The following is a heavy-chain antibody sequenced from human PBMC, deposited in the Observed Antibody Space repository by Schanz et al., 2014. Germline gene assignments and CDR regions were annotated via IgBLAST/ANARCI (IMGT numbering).Heavy chain of an antibody. CDR2: IGNGGVTI. Sequence: QVQLVDSGGGLVKPGGSLRLSCTASGFPFSDYFMAWIRQPPARGLEWVSYIGNGGVTIYYADSVKGRFTISRDNSKNSLYLQMNSLRAEDTAVYYCARIGGSVFDYWAQGTLVTVSS. CDR3: ARIGGSVFDY. CDR1: GFPFSDYF. D-gene: IGHD3-10*01. J-gene: IGHJ4*02. V-gene: IGHV3-11*01.